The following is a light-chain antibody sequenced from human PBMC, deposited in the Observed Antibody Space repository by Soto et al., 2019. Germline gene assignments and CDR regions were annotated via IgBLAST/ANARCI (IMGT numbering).Light chain of an antibody. CDR1: SSNIGAGYD. J-gene: IGLJ1*01. V-gene: IGLV1-40*01. CDR3: QSYDSSLSGV. CDR2: GNS. Sequence: QSVLTQPPSVSGAPGQRVTISCTGSSSNIGAGYDVHWYQQFPGTAPKLLIYGNSNRPSGVPDRFSGSKSGPSASLAITGLQAEDEADYYCQSYDSSLSGVFGSGTKVTVL.